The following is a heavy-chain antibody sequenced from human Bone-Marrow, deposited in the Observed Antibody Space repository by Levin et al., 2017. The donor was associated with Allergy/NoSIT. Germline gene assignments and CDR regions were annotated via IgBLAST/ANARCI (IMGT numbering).Heavy chain of an antibody. CDR1: GFNFDDHA. D-gene: IGHD3-10*01. J-gene: IGHJ6*02. V-gene: IGHV3-9*01. CDR3: AKDGRAAGEGLVSYYYYYGLDG. Sequence: GGSLRLSCAASGFNFDDHAMHWVQQVPGKGLEWVAGIAWNSASRSYSDSVKGRFTISRDNAKKSLYLEMNSLRLEDTALYYCAKDGRAAGEGLVSYYYYYGLDGWGHGTTVTVSS. CDR2: IAWNSASR.